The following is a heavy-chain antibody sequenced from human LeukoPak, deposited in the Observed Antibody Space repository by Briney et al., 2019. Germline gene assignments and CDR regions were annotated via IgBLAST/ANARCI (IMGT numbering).Heavy chain of an antibody. V-gene: IGHV4-61*02. CDR2: IFSSGNN. D-gene: IGHD3-16*01. CDR1: GGSISSGSYY. CDR3: AREGGGFDY. Sequence: SETLSLTCTVSGGSISSGSYYWSWIRQPAGKGLDWIGRIFSSGNNKYNPSLKSRVIMSVDTSKNQFSLKLTSVTAADTAVYYCAREGGGFDYWGQGTLVTVSS. J-gene: IGHJ4*02.